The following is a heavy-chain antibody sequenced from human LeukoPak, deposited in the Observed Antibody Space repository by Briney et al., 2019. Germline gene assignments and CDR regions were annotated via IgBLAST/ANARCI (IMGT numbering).Heavy chain of an antibody. CDR2: ISSSGANT. CDR1: GFTFSSYA. V-gene: IGHV3-23*01. J-gene: IGHJ4*02. D-gene: IGHD2-21*02. CDR3: AKRDRPCSGDCSAPYYFDY. Sequence: GGSLRLSCAASGFTFSSYAMSWVRQAPGKGLEWVSSISSSGANTYYADSVKGRFTISRDNSKNTLYLQMSSLRVEDTAVCYCAKRDRPCSGDCSAPYYFDYWGQGTLVTVSS.